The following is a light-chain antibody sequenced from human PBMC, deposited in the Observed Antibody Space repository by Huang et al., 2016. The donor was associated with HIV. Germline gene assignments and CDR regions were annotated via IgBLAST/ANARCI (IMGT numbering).Light chain of an antibody. CDR3: QQYNNWPRT. CDR2: GAS. J-gene: IGKJ1*01. CDR1: QSVSSN. Sequence: EIITTQPQATLLVSPGERATPSCRASQSVSSNLVWYRQKPGQAPGVLIYGASIRASGIPASFSGSGSGTEFTLTISSLQSEDFAVYYCQQYNNWPRTFGQGTKVEIK. V-gene: IGKV3-15*01.